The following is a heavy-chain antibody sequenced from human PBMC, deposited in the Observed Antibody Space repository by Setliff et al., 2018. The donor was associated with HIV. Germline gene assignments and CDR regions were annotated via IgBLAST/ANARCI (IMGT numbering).Heavy chain of an antibody. D-gene: IGHD3-10*01. CDR3: AKDTGLYGWGSLNAFDM. J-gene: IGHJ3*02. V-gene: IGHV3-43D*03. CDR2: ISWDGDST. CDR1: GFTFDDYA. Sequence: AGGSLSLSCAASGFTFDDYAMHWVRQAPGKGLEWVSLISWDGDSTYYADSIKGRFTISRDNSKNSLYLQMNSLRPEDTALYYCAKDTGLYGWGSLNAFDMWGQGTTVTVSS.